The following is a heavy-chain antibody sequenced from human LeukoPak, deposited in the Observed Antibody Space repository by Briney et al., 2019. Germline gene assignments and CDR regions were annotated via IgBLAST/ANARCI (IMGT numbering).Heavy chain of an antibody. V-gene: IGHV1-46*01. D-gene: IGHD6-13*01. CDR2: INPSGGST. Sequence: ASVKVSCKASGYAFTSYYMHWVRQAPGQGLEWMGIINPSGGSTSYAQKFQGRVTMTRDTSTSTVYMELSSLRSEDAAVYYCARAGIAATFDYWGQGTLVTVSS. CDR1: GYAFTSYY. CDR3: ARAGIAATFDY. J-gene: IGHJ4*02.